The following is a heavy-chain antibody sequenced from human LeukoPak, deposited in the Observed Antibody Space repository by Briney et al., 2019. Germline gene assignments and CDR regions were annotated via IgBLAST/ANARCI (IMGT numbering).Heavy chain of an antibody. CDR1: GFTFSFYS. CDR2: ITSTSTNI. Sequence: PGGSLRLSCSASGFTFSFYSMIWLRQAPGKGLEWVSSITSTSTNIDYADSVKGRFTISRDNAKNSLYLQMNSLRAEDTAVYYCARSLGCSSTTCYTYVFDYWGQGTLVTVSS. CDR3: ARSLGCSSTTCYTYVFDY. J-gene: IGHJ4*02. V-gene: IGHV3-21*01. D-gene: IGHD2-2*02.